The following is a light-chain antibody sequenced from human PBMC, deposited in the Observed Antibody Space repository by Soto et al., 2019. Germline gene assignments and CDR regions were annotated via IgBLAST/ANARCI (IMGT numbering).Light chain of an antibody. V-gene: IGKV3-20*01. CDR3: QDYGTSHPWT. Sequence: EVVLTQSPGALSLSPGEGVTLSCRASQNIRGNELAWYRQKRGQAPRLLMYGGSTRADGIPDRFSGRGTGTNFTLTISRLGPEDSAVYYCQDYGTSHPWTFGQGTKLEIK. CDR1: QNIRGNE. CDR2: GGS. J-gene: IGKJ1*01.